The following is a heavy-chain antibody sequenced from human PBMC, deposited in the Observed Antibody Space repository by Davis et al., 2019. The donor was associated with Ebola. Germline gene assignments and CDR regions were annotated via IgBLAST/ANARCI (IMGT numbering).Heavy chain of an antibody. CDR2: IWYDGSNK. J-gene: IGHJ4*02. Sequence: PGGSLRLSCAASGFTFSSYGMHWVRQAPGKGLEWVAVIWYDGSNKCYADSVKGRFTISRDNSKNTLYLQMNSLRAEDTAVYYCARPPPYCSGGSCYRFDYWGQGTLVTVSS. CDR3: ARPPPYCSGGSCYRFDY. V-gene: IGHV3-33*01. CDR1: GFTFSSYG. D-gene: IGHD2-15*01.